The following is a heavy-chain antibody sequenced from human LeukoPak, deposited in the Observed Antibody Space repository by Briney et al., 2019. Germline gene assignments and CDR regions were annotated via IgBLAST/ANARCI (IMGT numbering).Heavy chain of an antibody. J-gene: IGHJ6*03. Sequence: PSETLSLTCTVSGGSISSSSYYWGWIRQPPGKGLEWIGSIYYSGSTYYNPSLKSRVTISVDTSKHQFSLKLSSVTAADTAVYYCARDLVDVGKGAPWWLRLYYYYMDVWGKGTTVTVSS. CDR2: IYYSGST. CDR1: GGSISSSSYY. V-gene: IGHV4-39*07. D-gene: IGHD5-12*01. CDR3: ARDLVDVGKGAPWWLRLYYYYMDV.